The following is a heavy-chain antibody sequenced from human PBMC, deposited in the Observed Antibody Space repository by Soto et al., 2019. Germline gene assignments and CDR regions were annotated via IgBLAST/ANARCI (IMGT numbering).Heavy chain of an antibody. D-gene: IGHD6-13*01. CDR2: ISSSSSYI. CDR1: GFTFSSYS. J-gene: IGHJ6*02. Sequence: GGSLRLSCAASGFTFSSYSMNWVRQAPGKGLEWVSSISSSSSYIYYADSVKGRFTISRDNAKNSPYLQMNSLGAEDTAVYYCARDRWYSSSWLPSYYYFYGMVVWGQGTTVTVSS. CDR3: ARDRWYSSSWLPSYYYFYGMVV. V-gene: IGHV3-21*01.